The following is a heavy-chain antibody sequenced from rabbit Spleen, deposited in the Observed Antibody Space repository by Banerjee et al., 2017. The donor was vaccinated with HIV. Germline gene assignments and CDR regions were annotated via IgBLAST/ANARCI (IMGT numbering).Heavy chain of an antibody. Sequence: EQLLESGGGLVKPEGSLKLSCTASGFSFSNKAVMCWVRQAPGKGLEWIACINAVTGRPLHGTGPKAHFPFPNPSPPPWPLKMPILPPADAAPSFCARAFDFGRGGCAAGLALWGKGPLVTFS. V-gene: IGHV1S45*01. J-gene: IGHJ6*01. CDR1: GFSFSNKAV. D-gene: IGHD6-1*01. CDR2: INAVTGRP. CDR3: ARAFDFGRGGCAAGLAL.